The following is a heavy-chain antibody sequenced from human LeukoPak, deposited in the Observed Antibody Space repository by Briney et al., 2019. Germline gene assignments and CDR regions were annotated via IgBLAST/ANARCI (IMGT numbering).Heavy chain of an antibody. V-gene: IGHV4-34*01. D-gene: IGHD5-18*01. CDR2: INHSGRT. J-gene: IGHJ4*02. CDR1: GGSCSGYY. Sequence: SETLSLTCAVYGGSCSGYYWSWIPHPPGKGLEWIGEINHSGRTNYNTSLKSGATISQDTTQKEFSLKLSSMTAADTVVYYCSSVPIVKSYGYFHVSYYLDFWGQGTLVSVSS. CDR3: SSVPIVKSYGYFHVSYYLDF.